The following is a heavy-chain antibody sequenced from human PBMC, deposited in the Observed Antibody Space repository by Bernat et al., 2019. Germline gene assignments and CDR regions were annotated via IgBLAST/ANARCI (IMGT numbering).Heavy chain of an antibody. V-gene: IGHV3-48*02. CDR1: GFSFSTYS. D-gene: IGHD5-12*01. CDR3: AREGVGSSGYDALDVLNY. CDR2: ISSRSSTI. J-gene: IGHJ4*02. Sequence: EVQLVESGGGLVQPGGSLRLSCAASGFSFSTYSMTWVRQAPGKGLGWVSYISSRSSTIYYADSGKGRFTISRDNAKNSLYLQMNSLRDEDTAVYYCAREGVGSSGYDALDVLNYWGQGTLVTVSS.